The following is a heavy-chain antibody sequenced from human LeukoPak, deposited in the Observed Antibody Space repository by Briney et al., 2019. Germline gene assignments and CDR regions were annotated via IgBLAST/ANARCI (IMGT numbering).Heavy chain of an antibody. V-gene: IGHV1-69*01. D-gene: IGHD2-2*01. CDR2: IIPIFGTA. J-gene: IGHJ6*02. CDR3: ARERYCSSTSCYSEGYYYGMDV. CDR1: GGTFSSYA. Sequence: ASVKVSCKASGGTFSSYAISWVRQAPGQGLEWMGGIIPIFGTANYAQKFQGRVTITADESTSTAYMELSSLRSEDTAVYYCARERYCSSTSCYSEGYYYGMDVWGRGTTVTVSS.